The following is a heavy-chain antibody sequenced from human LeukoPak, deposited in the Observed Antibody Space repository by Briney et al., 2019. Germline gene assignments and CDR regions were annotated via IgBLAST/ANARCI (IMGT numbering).Heavy chain of an antibody. D-gene: IGHD3-10*01. V-gene: IGHV3-30*02. Sequence: GGSLRLSCADSGFTFRSYAMNWVRQAPGKGLEWVAFIPYDGSNKFYADSVKGRFTISRDNSKNTLYLQMNSLRAEDTAVYYCAKGVGGSANYYYMDVWGKGTTVTVSS. CDR1: GFTFRSYA. J-gene: IGHJ6*03. CDR2: IPYDGSNK. CDR3: AKGVGGSANYYYMDV.